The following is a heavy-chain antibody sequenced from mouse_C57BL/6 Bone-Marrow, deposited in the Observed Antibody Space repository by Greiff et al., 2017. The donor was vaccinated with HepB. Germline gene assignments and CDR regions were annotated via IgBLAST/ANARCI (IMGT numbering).Heavy chain of an antibody. D-gene: IGHD4-1*02. Sequence: VQLQQSGPVLVKPGASVKMSCKASGYTFTDYYMNWVKQSHGKSLEWIGVINPYNGGTSYNQKFKGKATLTVDKSSSTAYMELNSLTSEDSAVYYCARPFNWSWFAYWGQGTLVTVSA. CDR2: INPYNGGT. CDR3: ARPFNWSWFAY. J-gene: IGHJ3*01. CDR1: GYTFTDYY. V-gene: IGHV1-19*01.